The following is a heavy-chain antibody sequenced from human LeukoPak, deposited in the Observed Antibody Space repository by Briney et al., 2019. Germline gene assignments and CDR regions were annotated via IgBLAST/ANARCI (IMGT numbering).Heavy chain of an antibody. CDR1: GYTFTGYY. Sequence: ASVKVSCKASGYTFTGYYMHWVRQAPGQGLEWMGWINPNSGGTNYAQKFQGRVTMTRDTSISTAYMELSRLRSDDTAVYYCARGRVGYSSSSTSFLFDPWGRGTLVTVSS. D-gene: IGHD6-6*01. V-gene: IGHV1-2*02. CDR2: INPNSGGT. J-gene: IGHJ5*02. CDR3: ARGRVGYSSSSTSFLFDP.